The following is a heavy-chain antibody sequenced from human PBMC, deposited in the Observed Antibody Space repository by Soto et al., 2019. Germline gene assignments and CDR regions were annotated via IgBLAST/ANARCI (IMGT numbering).Heavy chain of an antibody. CDR1: GFTFSSYS. Sequence: EVQLVESGGGLVQPGGSLRLSCAASGFTFSSYSMNWVRQAPGKGLECVSYISSSSSTIYYADSVKGRFTISRDNAKNSLYLQMNSLRDEDTAVYYCARTMTTVTSPIDYWGQGTLVTVSS. V-gene: IGHV3-48*02. CDR3: ARTMTTVTSPIDY. D-gene: IGHD4-17*01. CDR2: ISSSSSTI. J-gene: IGHJ4*02.